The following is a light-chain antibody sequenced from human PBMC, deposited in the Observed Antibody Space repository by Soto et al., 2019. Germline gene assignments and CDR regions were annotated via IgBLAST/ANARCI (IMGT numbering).Light chain of an antibody. CDR1: QSIRRW. J-gene: IGKJ1*01. V-gene: IGKV1-5*01. CDR2: DAS. Sequence: DIQMTQSPSALSASVLDRATIAFRASQSIRRWLAWYQQKPGKAPKLLIFDASTLESGVPSRFSGRGSETEFTLTISSLQPDDFATYYCQQYNSYSPATFGQGTKVDIK. CDR3: QQYNSYSPAT.